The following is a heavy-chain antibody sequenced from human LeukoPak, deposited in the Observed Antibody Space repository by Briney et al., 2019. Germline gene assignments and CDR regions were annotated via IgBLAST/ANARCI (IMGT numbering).Heavy chain of an antibody. J-gene: IGHJ4*02. V-gene: IGHV4-59*01. CDR2: IYDGGTT. CDR3: ARGRKYTSGYRVTELGSGYSDY. CDR1: ACSISNNY. D-gene: IGHD5-18*01. Sequence: SETLSLTCSVSACSISNNYWDWSRPPPGKGRELIVYIYDGGTTNSHPSLNRRVSMSVDTSKNQFSLKLSSVTTADTAVYYCARGRKYTSGYRVTELGSGYSDYWGQGTLVTVSS.